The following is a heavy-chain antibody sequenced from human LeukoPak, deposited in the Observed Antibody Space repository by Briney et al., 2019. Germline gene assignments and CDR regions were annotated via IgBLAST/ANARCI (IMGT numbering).Heavy chain of an antibody. J-gene: IGHJ4*02. CDR1: GFTFSSYA. CDR2: ISGSGGST. V-gene: IGHV3-23*01. Sequence: GGSLRLSCAASGFTFSSYAMSWVRQAPGKGLEWVSAISGSGGSTYYADSVKGRFTISRDNSKNTLYLQMNSLRAEDTAVYYCARDKMATNTLDYWGQGTLVTVSS. D-gene: IGHD5-24*01. CDR3: ARDKMATNTLDY.